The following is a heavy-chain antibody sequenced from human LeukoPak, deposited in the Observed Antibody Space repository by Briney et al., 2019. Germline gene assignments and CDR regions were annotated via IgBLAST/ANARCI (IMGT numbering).Heavy chain of an antibody. J-gene: IGHJ6*03. D-gene: IGHD5-18*01. CDR3: AKGDTYGLYYYYMDV. CDR1: GFTFDDYA. CDR2: ISWNSGSI. Sequence: PGGSLRLSCAASGFTFDDYAMHWVRQAPGKGLEWVSGISWNSGSIGYADSVKGRFTISRDNAKNSLYLQMNSLRAEDTALSYCAKGDTYGLYYYYMDVGGKGTTVTVSS. V-gene: IGHV3-9*01.